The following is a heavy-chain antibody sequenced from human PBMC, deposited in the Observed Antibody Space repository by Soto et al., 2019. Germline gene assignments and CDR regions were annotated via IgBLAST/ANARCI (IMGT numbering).Heavy chain of an antibody. V-gene: IGHV2-5*02. CDR1: GFSLSTSGVG. D-gene: IGHD4-17*01. CDR2: IYWDDTK. CDR3: AHKGYGDYPLDY. J-gene: IGHJ4*02. Sequence: QITLKESGPTLVKPTQTLTLTCTFSGFSLSTSGVGVGWIRQPPGKALEWLAVIYWDDTKHYNPSLKSRLSIPKDTSKNQVVLTMTNMDPVDTATYYCAHKGYGDYPLDYWGQGTLVTVSS.